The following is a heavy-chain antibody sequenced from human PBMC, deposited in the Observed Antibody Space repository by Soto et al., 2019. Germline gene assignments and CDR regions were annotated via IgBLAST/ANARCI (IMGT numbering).Heavy chain of an antibody. J-gene: IGHJ4*02. Sequence: EVQLVESGGGLVQPGGSLRLSCVGSGFTFSDHYIDWVRQAPGKGLEWVGRIRKQANIYTTHYATSVKGRFTISRDDPQNTLVLQMNSLKTEDTAVYFCARSGSSTSCYDYWGQGTLVTVSS. D-gene: IGHD2-2*01. CDR2: IRKQANIYTT. V-gene: IGHV3-72*01. CDR1: GFTFSDHY. CDR3: ARSGSSTSCYDY.